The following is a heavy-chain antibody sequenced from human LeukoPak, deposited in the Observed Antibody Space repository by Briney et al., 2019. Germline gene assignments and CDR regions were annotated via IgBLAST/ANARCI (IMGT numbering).Heavy chain of an antibody. D-gene: IGHD6-19*01. V-gene: IGHV4-4*07. CDR2: IYTSGST. J-gene: IGHJ6*02. Sequence: PETLSLTCTVSGGSISSYYWSWIRQPAGKGLEWIGRIYTSGSTNYNPSLKSRVTMSVDTSKNQFSLKLSSVTAADTAVYYCAARIAVAGPKYYYYYYGMDVWGQGTTVTVSS. CDR1: GGSISSYY. CDR3: AARIAVAGPKYYYYYYGMDV.